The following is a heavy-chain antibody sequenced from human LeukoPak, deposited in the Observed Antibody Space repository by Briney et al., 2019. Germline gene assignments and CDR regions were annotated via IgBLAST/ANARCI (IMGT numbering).Heavy chain of an antibody. Sequence: SQTLSVTCAISGDSGASNTPAWNWIRQSPSRGLEWLGRTYYRSKWYNDYAVSVRSRITINPDTAKNQFSLQLNSVTPEDTAVYYCARQQRGAFDYWGQGTLVTVSS. CDR3: ARQQRGAFDY. D-gene: IGHD6-13*01. CDR1: GDSGASNTPA. J-gene: IGHJ4*02. V-gene: IGHV6-1*01. CDR2: TYYRSKWYN.